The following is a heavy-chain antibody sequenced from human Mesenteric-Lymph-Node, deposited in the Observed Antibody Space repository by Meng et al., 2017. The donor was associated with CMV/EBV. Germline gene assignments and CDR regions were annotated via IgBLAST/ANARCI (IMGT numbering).Heavy chain of an antibody. CDR2: MNPNSGNT. J-gene: IGHJ6*02. CDR1: GYTFTSYD. Sequence: ASVKVSCKASGYTFTSYDINWVRQATGQGLEWMGWMNPNSGNTGYAQKFQGRVTMTRNTPISTAYMELSSLRSEDTAVYYCARDIRPYCSSTSCYTSYYYYSMDVWGQGTTVTVSS. D-gene: IGHD2-2*02. V-gene: IGHV1-8*02. CDR3: ARDIRPYCSSTSCYTSYYYYSMDV.